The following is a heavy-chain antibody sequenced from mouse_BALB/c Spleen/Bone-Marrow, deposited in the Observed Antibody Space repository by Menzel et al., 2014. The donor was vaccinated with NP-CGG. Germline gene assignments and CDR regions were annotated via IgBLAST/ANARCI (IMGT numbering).Heavy chain of an antibody. CDR1: GYAFSTYW. J-gene: IGHJ2*01. V-gene: IGHV1-80*01. CDR3: ARGGISVDY. Sequence: VQLQQSGAELVRPGSSVKLSCKSSGYAFSTYWINWVKQRPGQGLEWIGQIYPGDGDTDFNGKFKGKATLTADRSSNTAYMEFSSLTSEDSAVYFCARGGISVDYWGQGTTLTVSS. CDR2: IYPGDGDT.